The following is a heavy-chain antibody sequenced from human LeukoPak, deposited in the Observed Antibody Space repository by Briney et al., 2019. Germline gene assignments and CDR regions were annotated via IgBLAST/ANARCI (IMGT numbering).Heavy chain of an antibody. Sequence: GASVKVSCKASGYTFTIYEIKWVRQAPGQGLEWMGWISPYNGNTNYAQKCQGRVTITADKSTSTAYMELSSLRSEDTAVYYCAGGASYYYDSSGVWGQGTLVTVSS. J-gene: IGHJ4*02. CDR1: GYTFTIYE. CDR3: AGGASYYYDSSGV. CDR2: ISPYNGNT. D-gene: IGHD3-22*01. V-gene: IGHV1-18*01.